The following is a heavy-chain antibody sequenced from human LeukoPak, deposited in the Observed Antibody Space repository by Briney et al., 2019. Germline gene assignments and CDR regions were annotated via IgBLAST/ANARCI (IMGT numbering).Heavy chain of an antibody. V-gene: IGHV3-48*01. D-gene: IGHD1-26*01. CDR1: GFTFSSYA. CDR2: ISSSSSTI. Sequence: SGGSLRLSCAASGFTFSSYAMSWVRQAPGKGLEWGSYISSSSSTIYYADSVKGRFTISRDTSKNTLSLQMNSLRVEDTALYYCARGTFSPQGSYYGHWGQGTRVTVSS. J-gene: IGHJ4*02. CDR3: ARGTFSPQGSYYGH.